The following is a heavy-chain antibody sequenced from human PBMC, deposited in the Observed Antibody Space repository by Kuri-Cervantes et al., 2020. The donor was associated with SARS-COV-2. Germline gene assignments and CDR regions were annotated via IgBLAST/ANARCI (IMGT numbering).Heavy chain of an antibody. J-gene: IGHJ4*02. CDR1: GFTFSSYA. CDR3: ARDLGVAPDF. V-gene: IGHV3-23*01. D-gene: IGHD3-16*01. Sequence: GGSLRLSCAASGFTFSSYAMSWVRQAPGKGLEWVSCNKGGSGTTYYAASVKGRFTVSRDNAKNTLYLLMSSLRVEDTAMYYCARDLGVAPDFWGQGTQVTVSS. CDR2: NKGGSGTT.